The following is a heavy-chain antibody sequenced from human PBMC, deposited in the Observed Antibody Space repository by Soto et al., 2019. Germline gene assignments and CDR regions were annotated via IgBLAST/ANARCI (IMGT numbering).Heavy chain of an antibody. J-gene: IGHJ5*02. D-gene: IGHD3-3*02. CDR2: IFYLGSS. CDR1: GDSIISSDFY. Sequence: SETLSLTFTVSGDSIISSDFYWGWVRQPPGKGLEWIGSIFYLGSSYYNPSLKSRVTMSVDTSKNQFSLRLRSVTAADTALYFCARHPLALRKNNWFDTWGQGIMVTVSS. V-gene: IGHV4-39*01. CDR3: ARHPLALRKNNWFDT.